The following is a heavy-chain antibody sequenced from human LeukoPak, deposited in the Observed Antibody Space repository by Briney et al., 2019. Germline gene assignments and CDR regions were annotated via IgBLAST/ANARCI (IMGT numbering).Heavy chain of an antibody. J-gene: IGHJ4*02. V-gene: IGHV3-7*01. CDR2: IKNDGSHK. Sequence: GGSLRLSCVASGFSFSSYWMDWVRQAPGKGLEWVANIKNDGSHKYYVDSVKGRFTNSRDNAKNSVYLEMNNLRADDTAVYFCASSHDSSGNDWGQGTMVTVSS. D-gene: IGHD3-22*01. CDR3: ASSHDSSGND. CDR1: GFSFSSYW.